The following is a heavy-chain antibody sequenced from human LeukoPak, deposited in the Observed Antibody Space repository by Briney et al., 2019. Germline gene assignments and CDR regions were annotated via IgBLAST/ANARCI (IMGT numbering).Heavy chain of an antibody. Sequence: GGSLRLSCTASGFTFGDYAMTWVRQAPGKGLEWVGLIRDQTYAGTTEYAASVKGRFTISRDDSKSIAYLQMNSLKSEDTAVYYCARGRRQLLLGLLDAFDIWGQGTMVTVSS. J-gene: IGHJ3*02. V-gene: IGHV3-49*04. CDR1: GFTFGDYA. CDR3: ARGRRQLLLGLLDAFDI. CDR2: IRDQTYAGTT. D-gene: IGHD2-15*01.